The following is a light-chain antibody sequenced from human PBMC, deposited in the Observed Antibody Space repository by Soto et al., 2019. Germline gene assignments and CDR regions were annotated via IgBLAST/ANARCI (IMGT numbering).Light chain of an antibody. CDR2: GAS. CDR1: QSVSSSY. Sequence: EILLTQSPGTLSLSPGERATLSCRASQSVSSSYLAWYQQRPGQAPRLLIYGASSRATGIPDRFSGSGSGTDFTLTISRLEPEDFAMYYCQQYGSSPRTFGGGTKVEIK. J-gene: IGKJ4*01. V-gene: IGKV3-20*01. CDR3: QQYGSSPRT.